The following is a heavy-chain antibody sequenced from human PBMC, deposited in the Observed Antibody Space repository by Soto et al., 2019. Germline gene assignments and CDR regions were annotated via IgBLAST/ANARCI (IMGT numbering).Heavy chain of an antibody. V-gene: IGHV4-39*01. J-gene: IGHJ4*02. Sequence: QLQLQESGPGLVKPSEALSLTCSVSGGSISSSSYYWGWIRQPPGKGLEWIGSIYYSGSTYYNPSLKSRVTISIDKSKNQFSLKLSSLTAADTAVSYCARLEGLATISYYFDFWGQGTLVTVSS. D-gene: IGHD3-9*01. CDR1: GGSISSSSYY. CDR3: ARLEGLATISYYFDF. CDR2: IYYSGST.